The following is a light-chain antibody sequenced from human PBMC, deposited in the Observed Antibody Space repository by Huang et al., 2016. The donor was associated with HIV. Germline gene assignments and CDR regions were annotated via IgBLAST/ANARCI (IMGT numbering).Light chain of an antibody. Sequence: DIVMTQSPDSLTVSLGERATINCKSSQSILHTSKNKNFVSWFQQKPGQPPKLLMHWGSTRESGVPDRVSGSGSGTDFTLTINGLQAEDVAVYYCQQYFSTPRTFGQGTRVEIK. CDR2: WGS. J-gene: IGKJ1*01. CDR1: QSILHTSKNKNF. CDR3: QQYFSTPRT. V-gene: IGKV4-1*01.